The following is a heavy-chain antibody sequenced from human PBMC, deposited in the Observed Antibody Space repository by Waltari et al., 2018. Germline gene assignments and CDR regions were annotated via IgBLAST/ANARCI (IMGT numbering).Heavy chain of an antibody. CDR2: INNIGSLV. CDR3: ARYYGEYGLDS. CDR1: GFTLSSYQ. D-gene: IGHD3-16*01. Sequence: QLVESGGGLVQPGGSLRLSCVDFGFTLSSYQMVWLRQAPGKGLEWVSYINNIGSLVYYADSVKGRFTVSRDNAKNSLFLQMNSLRVDDSAVYFCARYYGEYGLDSWGQGTLVTVSS. J-gene: IGHJ4*02. V-gene: IGHV3-48*03.